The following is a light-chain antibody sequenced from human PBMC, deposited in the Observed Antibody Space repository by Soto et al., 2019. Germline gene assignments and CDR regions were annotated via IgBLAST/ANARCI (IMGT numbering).Light chain of an antibody. J-gene: IGLJ1*01. Sequence: QSVLTQPPSTSGTPGQRVTISCSGSSSNIGSYIVSWYQQLPGTAPKLLIYSSNQRPSGVPDRFSGSKSGTSASLAISGLQSEDEADYYCAAWDDSLNGYVFGTGTQLTVL. CDR2: SSN. CDR3: AAWDDSLNGYV. CDR1: SSNIGSYI. V-gene: IGLV1-44*01.